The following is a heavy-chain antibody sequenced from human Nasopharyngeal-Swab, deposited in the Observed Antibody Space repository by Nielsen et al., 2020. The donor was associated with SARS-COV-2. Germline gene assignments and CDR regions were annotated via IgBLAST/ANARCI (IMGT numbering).Heavy chain of an antibody. J-gene: IGHJ6*02. CDR1: GFTVSSNY. D-gene: IGHD6-13*01. V-gene: IGHV3-53*01. CDR3: ARDLTAAGGYQYYGMDV. Sequence: GGSLRLSCAASGFTVSSNYMSWVRQAPGKGLEWVSVIYSGGSTYYADPVKGRFTISRDNSKNTLYLQMNSLRAEDTAVYYCARDLTAAGGYQYYGMDVWGQGTTVTVSS. CDR2: IYSGGST.